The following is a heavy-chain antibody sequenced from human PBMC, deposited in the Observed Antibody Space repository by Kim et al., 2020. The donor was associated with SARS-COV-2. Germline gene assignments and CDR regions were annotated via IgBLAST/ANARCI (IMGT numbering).Heavy chain of an antibody. J-gene: IGHJ4*02. D-gene: IGHD1-26*01. Sequence: NTSYSQNFQGRVTITRDTSASTAYMELSSLRSEDTAVYYCAIVSPTGSLTWGQGTLVTVSS. CDR2: NT. CDR3: AIVSPTGSLT. V-gene: IGHV1-3*01.